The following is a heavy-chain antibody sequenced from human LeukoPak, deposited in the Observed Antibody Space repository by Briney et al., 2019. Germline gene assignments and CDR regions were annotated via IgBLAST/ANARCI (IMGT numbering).Heavy chain of an antibody. CDR2: LYYSGST. Sequence: KTSETLSLTCTVSGVSISSYYWSWIRQPPGKGLEWIGYLYYSGSTNYSPSLKSRVTISVDTSKNQFSLKLNSVTAADTAVYYCARANRVTIFGVVILDYFDYWGQGTLVTVSS. D-gene: IGHD3-3*01. V-gene: IGHV4-59*01. CDR3: ARANRVTIFGVVILDYFDY. CDR1: GVSISSYY. J-gene: IGHJ4*02.